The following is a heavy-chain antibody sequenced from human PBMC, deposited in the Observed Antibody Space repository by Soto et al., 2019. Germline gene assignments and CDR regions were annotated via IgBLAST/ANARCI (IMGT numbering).Heavy chain of an antibody. Sequence: PGGSLRLSCAASGFTFSSYGMHWVRQAPGKGLEWVAVIWYDGSNKYYADSVEGRFTISRDNSKNTLYLQMNSLRAEDTAVYYCARDLRVARRDGYNVGGFDYWGQGTLVTVSS. CDR1: GFTFSSYG. D-gene: IGHD3-10*02. J-gene: IGHJ4*02. V-gene: IGHV3-33*01. CDR3: ARDLRVARRDGYNVGGFDY. CDR2: IWYDGSNK.